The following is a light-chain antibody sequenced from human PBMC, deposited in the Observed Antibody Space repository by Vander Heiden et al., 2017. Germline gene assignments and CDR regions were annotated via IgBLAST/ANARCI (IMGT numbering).Light chain of an antibody. V-gene: IGKV4-1*01. J-gene: IGKJ2*01. CDR1: QSVLYSSNNKSY. CDR2: WAS. CDR3: QQYYSTPPT. Sequence: DIVMTQSPDPLAVSLGERATINCKSSQSVLYSSNNKSYLAWYQQKPGQPPKLLIYWASTRESGVPDRFSGSGSGTDFTLTISSLQAEDVAVYYCQQYYSTPPTFGQGTKLEIK.